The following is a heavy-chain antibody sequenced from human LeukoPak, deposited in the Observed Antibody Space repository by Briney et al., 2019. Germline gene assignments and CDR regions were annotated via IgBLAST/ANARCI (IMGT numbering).Heavy chain of an antibody. J-gene: IGHJ4*02. CDR1: GYTFTDYA. D-gene: IGHD3-10*01. V-gene: IGHV1-3*04. Sequence: ASVKVSCKASGYTFTDYALHWVRQAPGQSLEWMGWITTGRGETRYSQEVQRRITFTRDTSASTVYMDLSDLRSDDTAVYYCARDNVRGRGYDFDYWGQGTLVTVSS. CDR2: ITTGRGET. CDR3: ARDNVRGRGYDFDY.